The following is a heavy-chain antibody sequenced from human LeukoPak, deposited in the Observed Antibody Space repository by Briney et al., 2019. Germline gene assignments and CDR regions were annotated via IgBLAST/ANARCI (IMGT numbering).Heavy chain of an antibody. CDR1: GGSMSSHY. CDR2: ISHGGQT. Sequence: SETLSLTCTVSGGSMSSHYWSWVQQPPGKALEWIGYISHGGQTLSNPSLSSRVTISVDTSNNQFSLKLTSVTAADTAVYFCARDTYYTSGTYYIDYFDSWGQGALVTVSS. D-gene: IGHD3-10*01. J-gene: IGHJ4*02. V-gene: IGHV4-59*11. CDR3: ARDTYYTSGTYYIDYFDS.